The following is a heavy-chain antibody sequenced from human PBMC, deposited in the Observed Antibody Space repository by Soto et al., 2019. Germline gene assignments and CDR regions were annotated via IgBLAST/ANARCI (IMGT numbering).Heavy chain of an antibody. D-gene: IGHD6-6*01. Sequence: EVQLLESGGGLAQPGGSLRLSCAASGFTLSSYVMTWVRQAPGKGLEWVSGITGGGGSTYYEDSGKGRFTISRDNSKNTLDLQMNSLRAEDTAIYYCAKGQYTTSSSRFDPWGQGTLVTVS. V-gene: IGHV3-23*01. CDR1: GFTLSSYV. J-gene: IGHJ5*02. CDR3: AKGQYTTSSSRFDP. CDR2: ITGGGGST.